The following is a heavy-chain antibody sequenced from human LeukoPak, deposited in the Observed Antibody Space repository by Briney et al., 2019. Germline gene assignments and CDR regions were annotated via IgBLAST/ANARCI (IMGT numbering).Heavy chain of an antibody. V-gene: IGHV3-30*02. CDR2: LRRDGSGK. Sequence: PGGSLGLSCAASGFTFSNYGMHWVRQAPGKGLEWVAFLRRDGSGKYYADSVKGRFTISRDNSKNTVYLQMNSLRPEDTAVYYCAKDHSQNFDYWGQGTLVTVSS. D-gene: IGHD5-18*01. J-gene: IGHJ4*02. CDR3: AKDHSQNFDY. CDR1: GFTFSNYG.